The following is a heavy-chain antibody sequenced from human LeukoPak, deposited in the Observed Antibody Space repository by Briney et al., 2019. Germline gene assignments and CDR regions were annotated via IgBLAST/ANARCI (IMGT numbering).Heavy chain of an antibody. CDR2: IYYSGST. J-gene: IGHJ3*02. CDR3: ARDMEERIDWSAFDI. Sequence: SETLSLTCTVSGGSISSYYWSWIRQPPGKGLEWIGYIYYSGSTNYNPSLKSRVTISVDTSKNQFSLKLSSVTAADTAVYYCARDMEERIDWSAFDIWGQGTMVTVSS. CDR1: GGSISSYY. D-gene: IGHD2-21*01. V-gene: IGHV4-59*12.